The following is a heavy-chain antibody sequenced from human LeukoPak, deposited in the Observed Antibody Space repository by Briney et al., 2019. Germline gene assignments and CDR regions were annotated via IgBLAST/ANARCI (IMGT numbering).Heavy chain of an antibody. V-gene: IGHV4-38-2*01. CDR1: GYSISSGYY. CDR3: ARSDSSGYFDY. D-gene: IGHD3-22*01. Sequence: PSETLSLTCAVSGYSISSGYYWGWIRQPPGKGLEWIGSIYYSGSTHYNPSLKSRVTISVDTSQNQFSLKLSSVTAADTAVYYCARSDSSGYFDYWGQGTLVTVSS. CDR2: IYYSGST. J-gene: IGHJ4*02.